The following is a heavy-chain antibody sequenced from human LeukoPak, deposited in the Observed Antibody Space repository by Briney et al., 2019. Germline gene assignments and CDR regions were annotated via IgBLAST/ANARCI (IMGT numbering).Heavy chain of an antibody. D-gene: IGHD3-9*01. V-gene: IGHV3-23*01. J-gene: IGHJ4*02. CDR2: ITGSGTNR. CDR1: GFTFSNYA. Sequence: GASLRLSCVATGFTFSNYAMSWVRQAPGKGLEWVSAITGSGTNRYYADSLKGRFTTSRDNSKNTVFLQMNSLRHEDTAIYYCVIWGDYDVLTGYYVPDYWGQGTLVTVAS. CDR3: VIWGDYDVLTGYYVPDY.